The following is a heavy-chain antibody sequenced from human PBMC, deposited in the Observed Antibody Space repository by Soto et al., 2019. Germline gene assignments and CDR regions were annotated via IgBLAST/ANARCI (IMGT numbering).Heavy chain of an antibody. CDR1: GFTFSPYW. Sequence: EVQLAESGGGLVQPGGSLRLSCAASGFTFSPYWMHWVRQAPGKGLVWVSRINPDGSSTDYADSVKGRFTISRDNAKNTLYLQMNSLRAEDTAVYYCGIGGSDSPGGMDVWGQGTPGTVSS. D-gene: IGHD6-19*01. CDR2: INPDGSST. V-gene: IGHV3-74*01. CDR3: GIGGSDSPGGMDV. J-gene: IGHJ6*02.